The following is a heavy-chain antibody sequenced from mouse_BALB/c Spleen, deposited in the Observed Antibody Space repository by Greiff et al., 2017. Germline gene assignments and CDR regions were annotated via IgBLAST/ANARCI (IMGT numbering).Heavy chain of an antibody. CDR1: GFSLTSYG. CDR3: ARGSGPRAY. V-gene: IGHV2-4-1*01. J-gene: IGHJ3*01. Sequence: QVQLQQSGPGLVQPSQSLSITCTVSGFSLTSYGVHWVRQSPGKGLEWLGVIWSGGSTDYNAAFISRLSISKDNSKSQVFLKMNSLQTDDTARYYCARGSGPRAYWGQGTLVTVSA. D-gene: IGHD3-1*01. CDR2: IWSGGST.